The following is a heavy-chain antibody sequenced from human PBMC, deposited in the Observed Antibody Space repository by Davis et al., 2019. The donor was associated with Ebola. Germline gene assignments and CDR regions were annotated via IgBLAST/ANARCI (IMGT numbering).Heavy chain of an antibody. CDR3: ARAGAMFT. CDR2: ISYDGSNK. J-gene: IGHJ5*02. V-gene: IGHV3-30*04. Sequence: GESLKISCAASGFTFSSYAMHWVRQAPGKGLEWVAVISYDGSNKYYADSVKGRFTISRDNSKNTLYLQMNSLRAEDTAVYYCARAGAMFTWGQGTLVTVSS. CDR1: GFTFSSYA. D-gene: IGHD5-18*01.